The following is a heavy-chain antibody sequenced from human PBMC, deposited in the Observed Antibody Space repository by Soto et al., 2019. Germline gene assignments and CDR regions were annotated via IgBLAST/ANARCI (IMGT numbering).Heavy chain of an antibody. V-gene: IGHV1-2*02. CDR2: INPNSGGT. J-gene: IGHJ6*02. CDR1: GYTFTGCY. Sequence: ASVKVSCKASGYTFTGCYMHWVRQAPGQGLEWMGWINPNSGGTNYAQKFQGRVTMTRDTSISTAYMELSRLRSDDTAVYYCARDSPLITFGGVIVGYYYYGMDVWGQGTTVTVSS. D-gene: IGHD3-16*02. CDR3: ARDSPLITFGGVIVGYYYYGMDV.